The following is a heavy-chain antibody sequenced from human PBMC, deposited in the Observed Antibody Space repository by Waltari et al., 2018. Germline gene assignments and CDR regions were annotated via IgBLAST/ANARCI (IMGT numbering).Heavy chain of an antibody. CDR1: GCSISSHY. V-gene: IGHV4-59*11. CDR3: ARTKAAAGINFDY. CDR2: IYYSGST. Sequence: QVQLQESGPGLVKPSETLSLTCTVSGCSISSHYWSCIRQPPGKGLEWIGYIYYSGSTNYNPSLKSRVTISVDTSKNQFSLKLSSVTAADTAVYYCARTKAAAGINFDYWGQGTLVTVSS. J-gene: IGHJ4*02. D-gene: IGHD6-13*01.